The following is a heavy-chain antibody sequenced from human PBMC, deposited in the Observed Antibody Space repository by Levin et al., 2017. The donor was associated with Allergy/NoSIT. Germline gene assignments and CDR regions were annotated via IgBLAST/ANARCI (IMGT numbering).Heavy chain of an antibody. J-gene: IGHJ2*01. V-gene: IGHV3-23*01. CDR1: GFTFSTYD. Sequence: PGGSLRLSCAASGFTFSTYDMSWVRQAPGKGLEWVSSISPTGGTTYADSVKGRFTISRDNSKNTLYLQMNSLRAEDTAVYYCAKSIPHWYFDLWGRGTLVTVSS. D-gene: IGHD3-3*02. CDR3: AKSIPHWYFDL. CDR2: ISPTGGTT.